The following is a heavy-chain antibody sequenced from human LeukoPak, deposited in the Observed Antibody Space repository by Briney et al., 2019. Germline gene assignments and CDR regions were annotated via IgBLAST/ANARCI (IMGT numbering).Heavy chain of an antibody. V-gene: IGHV4-4*02. J-gene: IGHJ4*02. Sequence: SGTLSLTCAVSGGSIRSSDWWSWVRQSPGKGLEWIGEIYHSGSTNYNPSLRSRVTISVDKSKNQFSLKLSSVTAADTAVYYCARGLYSSSWFLFDYWGQGTLVTVSS. D-gene: IGHD6-13*01. CDR2: IYHSGST. CDR1: GGSIRSSDW. CDR3: ARGLYSSSWFLFDY.